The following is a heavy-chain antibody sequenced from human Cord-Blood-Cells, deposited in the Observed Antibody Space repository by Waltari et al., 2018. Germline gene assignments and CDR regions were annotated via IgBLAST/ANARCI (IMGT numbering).Heavy chain of an antibody. CDR1: GGSISSSTYY. CDR2: IYYSGST. V-gene: IGHV4-39*01. J-gene: IGHJ4*02. Sequence: QLQLQESGPGLVTPSETLSLTCTVSGGSISSSTYYWGWIRQPPGKGLELIGSIYYSGSTYYNPSLKSRVTISVDTSKNQFSLKLSSVTAADTAVYYCARLTGDPGYFDYWGQGTLVTVSS. D-gene: IGHD7-27*01. CDR3: ARLTGDPGYFDY.